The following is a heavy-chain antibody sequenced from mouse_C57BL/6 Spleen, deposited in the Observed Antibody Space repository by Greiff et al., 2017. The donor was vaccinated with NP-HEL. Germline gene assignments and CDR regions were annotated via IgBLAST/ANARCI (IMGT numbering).Heavy chain of an antibody. CDR3: ARERSNYVYYAMDY. CDR1: GYTFTDYN. Sequence: EVQLQQSGPELVKPGASVKIPCKASGYTFTDYNMDWVKQSHGKSLEWIGDINPNNGGTIYNQKFKGKATLTVDKSSSTAYMELRSLTSEDTAVYYCARERSNYVYYAMDYWGQRTSVTVSS. J-gene: IGHJ4*01. D-gene: IGHD2-5*01. CDR2: INPNNGGT. V-gene: IGHV1-18*01.